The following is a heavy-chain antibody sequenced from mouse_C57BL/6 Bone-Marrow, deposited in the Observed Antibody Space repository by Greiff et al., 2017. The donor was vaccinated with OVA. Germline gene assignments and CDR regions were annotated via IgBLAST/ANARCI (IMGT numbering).Heavy chain of an antibody. V-gene: IGHV1-55*01. J-gene: IGHJ1*03. Sequence: VQLQQPGAELVKPGASVKMSCKASGYTFTSYWITWVKQRPGQGLEWIGDIYPGSGSTNYNEKFKSKATLTVDTSSSTAYMQLSSLTSEDSAVYSFSCSPRFLLYGYFAFWGTGTTVTVSS. CDR2: IYPGSGST. CDR1: GYTFTSYW. D-gene: IGHD1-1*01. CDR3: SCSPRFLLYGYFAF.